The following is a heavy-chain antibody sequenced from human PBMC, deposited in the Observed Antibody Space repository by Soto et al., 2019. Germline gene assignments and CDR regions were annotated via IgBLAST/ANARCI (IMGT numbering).Heavy chain of an antibody. D-gene: IGHD2-15*01. CDR1: GFTFSSYG. J-gene: IGHJ6*02. Sequence: ESGGGVVQPGRSLRLSCAASGFTFSSYGMHWVRQAPGKGLEWVAIISYDGSNKYYADSVKGRFTISRDNSKNTLYLQMNSLRAEDTAVYYCTKDRLVGYCSGGSCYRSGMDVWGQGTTVTVSS. CDR3: TKDRLVGYCSGGSCYRSGMDV. V-gene: IGHV3-30*18. CDR2: ISYDGSNK.